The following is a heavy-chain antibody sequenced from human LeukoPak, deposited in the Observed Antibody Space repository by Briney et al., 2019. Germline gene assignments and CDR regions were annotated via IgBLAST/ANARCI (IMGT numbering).Heavy chain of an antibody. D-gene: IGHD5-12*01. Sequence: GGSLRLSCAASGFTFSSYSMNWVRQAPGKGLEWVSVIYSGGSTYYADSVKGRFTISRDNSKNTLYLQMNSLRAEDTAVYYCARQSEGGYSGYDPSAFDYWGQGTLVTVSS. CDR1: GFTFSSYS. V-gene: IGHV3-66*04. CDR3: ARQSEGGYSGYDPSAFDY. J-gene: IGHJ4*02. CDR2: IYSGGST.